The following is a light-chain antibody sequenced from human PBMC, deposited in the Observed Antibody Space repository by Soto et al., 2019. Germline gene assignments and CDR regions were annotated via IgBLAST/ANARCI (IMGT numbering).Light chain of an antibody. CDR3: LKGTPLPWT. V-gene: IGKV2-30*01. J-gene: IGKJ1*01. CDR1: QSLVYSDGNTY. CDR2: KVS. Sequence: VVMTQSPLSLPVTLGQAASISCRSSQSLVYSDGNTYLSWFQQRPGQSPRRLIYKVSNRDSGVPDRCSGSGSGTDFTLKISRVEAEDVGLYYGLKGTPLPWTFGQGTKVEIK.